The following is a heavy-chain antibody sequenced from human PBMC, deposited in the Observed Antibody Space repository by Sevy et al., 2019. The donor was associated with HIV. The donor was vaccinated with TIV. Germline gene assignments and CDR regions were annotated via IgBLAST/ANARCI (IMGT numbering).Heavy chain of an antibody. Sequence: GGSLRLSCAASGFTFSSYWMSWVRQAPGKGLEWVANIKQDGSEKYYVDSVKGRFTISRENAKNSLYLQMNSLRAEDTAVCYCARDKGNYYPDAFDIWGQGTMVTVSS. D-gene: IGHD3-22*01. CDR1: GFTFSSYW. CDR2: IKQDGSEK. V-gene: IGHV3-7*01. CDR3: ARDKGNYYPDAFDI. J-gene: IGHJ3*02.